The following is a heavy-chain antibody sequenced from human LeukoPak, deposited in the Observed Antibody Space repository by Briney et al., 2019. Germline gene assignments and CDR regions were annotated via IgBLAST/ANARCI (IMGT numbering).Heavy chain of an antibody. CDR3: AREWWGYDVLTGDNWFDP. J-gene: IGHJ5*02. CDR2: INTYNGDT. CDR1: GGTFSSYA. V-gene: IGHV1-18*01. D-gene: IGHD3-9*01. Sequence: ASVKVSCKASGGTFSSYAITWVRQAPGQGLEWMGWINTYNGDTNYAQKFQGRVIMTTDTSTGTAYIELRSLRSDDSAAYYCAREWWGYDVLTGDNWFDPWGQGTLVTVSS.